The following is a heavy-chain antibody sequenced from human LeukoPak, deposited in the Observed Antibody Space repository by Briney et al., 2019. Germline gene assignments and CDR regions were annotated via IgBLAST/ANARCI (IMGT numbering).Heavy chain of an antibody. CDR2: IYYSGST. J-gene: IGHJ2*01. D-gene: IGHD6-13*01. CDR1: GGSVSSGYYY. V-gene: IGHV4-61*01. CDR3: ARVPSSSWYNWYFDL. Sequence: SETLSLTCTVSGGSVSSGYYYWNWIRQPPGKGLEWIGYIYYSGSTNYNPSLNSRVTISVDTSKNQFSLKLTSVTAADTAVYYCARVPSSSWYNWYFDLWGRGTLVTVSS.